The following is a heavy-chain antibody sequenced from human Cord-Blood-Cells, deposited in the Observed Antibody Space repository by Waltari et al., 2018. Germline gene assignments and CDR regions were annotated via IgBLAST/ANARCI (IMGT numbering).Heavy chain of an antibody. J-gene: IGHJ6*02. CDR2: IIPIFGTA. Sequence: QVQLVQSGAEVKKPGSSVKVSCKASGGTFSSYAISWVRQAPGQGLEWMGGIIPIFGTANYAQKFQGRVTITADESTSTAYMELSSLRSEDTAVYYCARDIYSNYDYYYYGMDVWGQGTTVTVSS. CDR3: ARDIYSNYDYYYYGMDV. V-gene: IGHV1-69*01. CDR1: GGTFSSYA. D-gene: IGHD4-4*01.